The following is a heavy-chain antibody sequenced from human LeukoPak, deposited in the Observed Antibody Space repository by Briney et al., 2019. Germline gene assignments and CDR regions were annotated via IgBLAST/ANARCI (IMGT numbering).Heavy chain of an antibody. J-gene: IGHJ3*02. D-gene: IGHD1-26*01. V-gene: IGHV3-23*01. CDR2: ISGGGETT. CDR1: GFTFSSYG. Sequence: PGGSLRLSCAASGFTFSSYGMGWVRQAPGKGLEWVSSISGGGETTYYADSVKGRFTISRDNSKNTLYLQMNSLRAEDTAVYYCAKDRPDRWVVGATFGDIWGQGTMVTVSS. CDR3: AKDRPDRWVVGATFGDI.